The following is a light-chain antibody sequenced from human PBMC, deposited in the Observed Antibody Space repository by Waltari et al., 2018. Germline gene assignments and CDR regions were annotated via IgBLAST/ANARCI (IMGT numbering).Light chain of an antibody. J-gene: IGKJ3*01. CDR1: QAINKG. CDR2: AAS. CDR3: QQDYTTPFT. Sequence: DIQMTQSPSSLSPSLGTRVTVTCGASQAINKGLTGYQQKPVKAPTLLIYAASSLQTGVSSRFSGSGSGTDFTLTISSLQPEDVATYYCQQDYTTPFTFGPGTKLDIK. V-gene: IGKV1-27*01.